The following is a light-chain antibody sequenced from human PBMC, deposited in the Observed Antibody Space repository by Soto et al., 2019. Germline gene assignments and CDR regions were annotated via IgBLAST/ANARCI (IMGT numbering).Light chain of an antibody. J-gene: IGKJ1*01. CDR3: QQSYSTPKT. CDR1: QDITNY. V-gene: IGKV1-39*01. CDR2: AAS. Sequence: IQMTQSPLFLSASIGDRVTITCQASQDITNYLNWYQQKPGKAPKLLIYAASSLQSGVPSRFSGSGSGTDFTLTISSLQPEDFATYYCQQSYSTPKTFGQGTKVDIK.